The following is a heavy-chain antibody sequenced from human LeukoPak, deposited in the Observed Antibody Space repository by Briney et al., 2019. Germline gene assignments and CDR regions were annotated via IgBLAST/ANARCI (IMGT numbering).Heavy chain of an antibody. CDR3: ARTPIAVAGTDVNDAFDI. CDR1: GGSISSYY. J-gene: IGHJ3*02. D-gene: IGHD6-19*01. CDR2: IYTSGST. V-gene: IGHV4-4*07. Sequence: PSETLSLTCTVSGGSISSYYWNWIRQPAGKGLEWIGRIYTSGSTNYNPSLKSRVTISVDKSKNQFSLKLSSVTAADTAVYYCARTPIAVAGTDVNDAFDIWGQGTMVTVSS.